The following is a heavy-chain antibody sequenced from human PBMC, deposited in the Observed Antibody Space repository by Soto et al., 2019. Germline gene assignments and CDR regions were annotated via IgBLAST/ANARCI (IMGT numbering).Heavy chain of an antibody. J-gene: IGHJ4*02. CDR1: GYTFTSYG. CDR2: ISAYNGNT. V-gene: IGHV1-18*04. CDR3: ERDNRIADIVGTRRYYFDY. Sequence: QVQLVQSGAEVKKPGASVKVSCKASGYTFTSYGISWVRQAPGQGLEWMGWISAYNGNTNYAQKLQGRVTMTTDTSTSPAYMELRRLRSVDKAVYYCERDNRIADIVGTRRYYFDYWGQGTLVTVSS. D-gene: IGHD5-12*01.